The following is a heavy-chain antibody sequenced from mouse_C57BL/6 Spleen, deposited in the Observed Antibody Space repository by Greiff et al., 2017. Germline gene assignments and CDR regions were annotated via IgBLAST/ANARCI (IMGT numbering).Heavy chain of an antibody. CDR1: GYTFTSYW. V-gene: IGHV1-69*01. Sequence: QVQLQQPGAELVMPGASVKLSCKASGYTFTSYWMHWVKQRPGQGLEWIGEIDPSDSYTNYNQTFKGKSTLTVDKSSSTAYMQLRSLTSEDSAVYYCAITGTEYYFGYWGQGTTLAVYS. J-gene: IGHJ2*01. CDR3: AITGTEYYFGY. CDR2: IDPSDSYT. D-gene: IGHD4-1*01.